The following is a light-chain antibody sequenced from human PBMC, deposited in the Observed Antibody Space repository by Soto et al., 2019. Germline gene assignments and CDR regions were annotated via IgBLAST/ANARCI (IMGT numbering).Light chain of an antibody. J-gene: IGKJ2*01. Sequence: DIQMTQSPSSLSAFIGDRVTITCRASQSISTYLNWYQQKPGKAPKLLIYAASSLQSGVPSRFSGTGSGTDFTLTISSLQPEDFATYYCQQSYSTPQTFGQGTNLEIK. CDR2: AAS. CDR3: QQSYSTPQT. V-gene: IGKV1-39*01. CDR1: QSISTY.